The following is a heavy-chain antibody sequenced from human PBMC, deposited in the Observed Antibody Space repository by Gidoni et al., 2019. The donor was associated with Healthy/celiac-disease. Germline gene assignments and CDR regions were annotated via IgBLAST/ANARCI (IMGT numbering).Heavy chain of an antibody. V-gene: IGHV3-20*04. CDR3: ARDLSAGSGSWGYFDY. D-gene: IGHD3-10*01. CDR2: IDWNGGST. J-gene: IGHJ4*02. Sequence: EVPLAESGGGVVRPGGPLRLSCVASGFTFDDSGMSWFRQAPGKGLGWVSSIDWNGGSTGCADSVKGRCTISRDNAKNSLYLQMNSLRAEDTALYYCARDLSAGSGSWGYFDYWGQGTLVTVSS. CDR1: GFTFDDSG.